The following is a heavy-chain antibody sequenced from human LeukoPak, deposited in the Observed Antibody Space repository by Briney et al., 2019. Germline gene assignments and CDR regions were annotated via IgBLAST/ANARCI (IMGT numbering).Heavy chain of an antibody. CDR3: ASKVGATWNAFDI. Sequence: GASVKVSCKASGGTFSSYAISWVRQAPGQGLEWMGGIIPIFGTANYAQKFQGRVTITADKSTSTAYMELSSLRSEDTAVYYCASKVGATWNAFDIWGQGTMVTVSS. CDR1: GGTFSSYA. V-gene: IGHV1-69*06. D-gene: IGHD1-26*01. J-gene: IGHJ3*02. CDR2: IIPIFGTA.